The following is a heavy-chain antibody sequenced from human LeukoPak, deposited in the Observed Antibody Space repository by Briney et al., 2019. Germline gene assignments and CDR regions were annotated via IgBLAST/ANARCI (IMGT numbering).Heavy chain of an antibody. Sequence: PGGSLRLSCAASGFTFSSYAMSWVRQAPGKGLEWVSAISGSGGNTYYADSVKGRFTISRDNSKNTLFLQMNSLRAEDTALYYCATRAYDSSGFDYWGQGTLVAVSS. D-gene: IGHD3-22*01. J-gene: IGHJ4*02. CDR2: ISGSGGNT. CDR1: GFTFSSYA. CDR3: ATRAYDSSGFDY. V-gene: IGHV3-23*01.